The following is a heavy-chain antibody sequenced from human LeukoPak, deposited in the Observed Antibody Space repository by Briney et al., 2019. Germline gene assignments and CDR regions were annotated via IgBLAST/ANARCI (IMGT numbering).Heavy chain of an antibody. CDR3: AXXXXXXXXXXSGVRLFDY. Sequence: XTXTGXXMHWVRQAPGQGLEXXGWINPNSGRTNYAQKFQGRVTMTGDTSXSTAYMELSRLTSDDTAVYYCAXXXXXXXXXXSGVRLFDYWGQGTLVTVSS. J-gene: IGHJ4*02. CDR2: INPNSGRT. D-gene: IGHD3-10*01. V-gene: IGHV1-2*02. CDR1: XTXTGXX.